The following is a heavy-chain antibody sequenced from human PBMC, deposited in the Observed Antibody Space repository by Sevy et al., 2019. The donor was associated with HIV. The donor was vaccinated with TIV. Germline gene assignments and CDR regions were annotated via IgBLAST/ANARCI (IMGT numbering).Heavy chain of an antibody. Sequence: GGYLRLSCAASGFTFSDYYMSWIRQAPGKGLEWVSYISSSGSTIYYADSVKGRFTISRDNAKNSLYLQMNSLRAADSAVYYCARDLEMASIDRGFDYWGQGTWVTVSS. J-gene: IGHJ4*02. CDR2: ISSSGSTI. CDR1: GFTFSDYY. D-gene: IGHD3-22*01. V-gene: IGHV3-11*01. CDR3: ARDLEMASIDRGFDY.